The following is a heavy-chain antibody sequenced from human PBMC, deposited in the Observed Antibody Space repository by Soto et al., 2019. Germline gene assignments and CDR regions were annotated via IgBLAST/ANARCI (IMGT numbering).Heavy chain of an antibody. CDR2: ISGSGGST. V-gene: IGHV3-23*01. D-gene: IGHD3-16*01. J-gene: IGHJ5*02. CDR3: AKLGSDFLNWFDP. Sequence: GGSLILSCDASGFTFSAFAMSWVRQAPGKGLEWVSAISGSGGSTYYADSVKGRFTISRDNSKNTLFLQMNSLRAEDTAVYYCAKLGSDFLNWFDPWGQGTLVTVSS. CDR1: GFTFSAFA.